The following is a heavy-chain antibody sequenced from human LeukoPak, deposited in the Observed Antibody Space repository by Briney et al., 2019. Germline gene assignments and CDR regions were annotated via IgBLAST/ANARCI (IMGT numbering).Heavy chain of an antibody. CDR2: IYGSGRT. D-gene: IGHD3-10*01. J-gene: IGHJ4*02. Sequence: SETLSLTCTVSGISINSHYLNWIRQPPGKGLEWIGHIYGSGRTNYNPSLKSRVTISVDTSKNQFSLKLSSVTAADTAVYYCARCKDYYVSGSYYKTFDYWGQGTLVTVSS. V-gene: IGHV4-4*09. CDR3: ARCKDYYVSGSYYKTFDY. CDR1: GISINSHY.